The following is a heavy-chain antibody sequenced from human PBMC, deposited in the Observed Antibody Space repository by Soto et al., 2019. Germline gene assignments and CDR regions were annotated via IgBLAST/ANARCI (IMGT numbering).Heavy chain of an antibody. Sequence: PGESLKISCKGSGYRFTSNWIGWVRQMPGRGLEWMGNTYPDDSDTRYSPSFQGHVTVSADKSIDTAYLQWSSLEASDTAMYYCVRHSAGSTGRHIDYWGQGTQVTVSS. CDR3: VRHSAGSTGRHIDY. D-gene: IGHD1-1*01. CDR2: TYPDDSDT. J-gene: IGHJ4*02. CDR1: GYRFTSNW. V-gene: IGHV5-51*01.